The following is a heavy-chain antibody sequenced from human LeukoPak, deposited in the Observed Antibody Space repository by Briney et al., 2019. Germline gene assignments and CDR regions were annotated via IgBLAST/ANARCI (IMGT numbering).Heavy chain of an antibody. CDR3: AKGFYDNSASGVFDI. V-gene: IGHV3-23*01. D-gene: IGHD3-22*01. CDR2: TSASGGST. J-gene: IGHJ3*02. CDR1: GFTFSSFA. Sequence: TGGSLRLSCAASGFTFSSFATSWVRQAPGKGLEWVSGTSASGGSTYYADSVKGRFTISRDNSKNTLYLQMNSLRAEDTAVYYCAKGFYDNSASGVFDIWGQGTMVTVSS.